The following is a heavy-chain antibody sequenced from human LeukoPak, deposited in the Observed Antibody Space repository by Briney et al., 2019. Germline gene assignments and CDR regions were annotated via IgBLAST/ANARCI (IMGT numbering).Heavy chain of an antibody. D-gene: IGHD1-26*01. Sequence: GESLKISCAASGFSFSDYYMSWIRQAPGKGLEWVSYISSSGSTIHYADSVKGRFTISRDNAKNSLYLQMNSLRAEDTAVYYCARDVSGSYFMGTLYYFDYWGQGTLVTVSS. CDR2: ISSSGSTI. CDR3: ARDVSGSYFMGTLYYFDY. J-gene: IGHJ4*02. V-gene: IGHV3-11*04. CDR1: GFSFSDYY.